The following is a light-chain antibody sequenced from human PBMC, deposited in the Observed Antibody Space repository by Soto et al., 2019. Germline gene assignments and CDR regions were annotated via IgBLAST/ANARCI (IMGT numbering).Light chain of an antibody. CDR3: QQYGSSPWT. Sequence: EVVLTQSPGTLSLSPGERATLYCRASQSVSSNYLAWCQQKPGQAPRLLIYGASSRATGIPDRFSGSGSGTDFTLTISRLEPEDFAVYYCQQYGSSPWTFGQGTKVEIK. V-gene: IGKV3-20*01. CDR2: GAS. CDR1: QSVSSNY. J-gene: IGKJ1*01.